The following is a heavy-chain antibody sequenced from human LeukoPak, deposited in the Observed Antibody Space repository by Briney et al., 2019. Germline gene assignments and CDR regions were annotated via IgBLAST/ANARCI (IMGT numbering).Heavy chain of an antibody. CDR2: ISYDGSNK. CDR1: GFTFSSYG. CDR3: AKGRPEGGYSYDPDY. Sequence: GGSLRLSCAASGFTFSSYGTHWVRQAPGKGLEWVAVISYDGSNKYYADSVKGRLTISRDNSKNTLYLQMNSLRAEDTAVYYCAKGRPEGGYSYDPDYWGQGTLVTVSS. D-gene: IGHD5-18*01. J-gene: IGHJ4*02. V-gene: IGHV3-30*18.